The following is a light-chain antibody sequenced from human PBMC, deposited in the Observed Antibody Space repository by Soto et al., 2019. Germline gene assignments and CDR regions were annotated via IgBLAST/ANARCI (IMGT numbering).Light chain of an antibody. Sequence: EILMTHAPATLAVSPGEIPTLSLRASLTVSRNLAWYQQKPGQAPRLLIFAASSWATGIPARFSGSGSGTEFTLTITSLQSEDFAVYYCQQYYAWPRTFGQGTKVDIK. CDR3: QQYYAWPRT. J-gene: IGKJ1*01. V-gene: IGKV3-15*01. CDR2: AAS. CDR1: LTVSRN.